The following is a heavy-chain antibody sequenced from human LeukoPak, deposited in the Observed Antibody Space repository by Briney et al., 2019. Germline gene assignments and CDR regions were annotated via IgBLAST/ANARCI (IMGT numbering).Heavy chain of an antibody. V-gene: IGHV3-33*06. CDR1: GFTFSSYG. Sequence: PGGSLRLSCAASGFTFSSYGMHWVRQAPGKGLEWVAVIWYDGSNKYYADSVKGRFTISRDNSKNTLYLQMNSLRAEDTAVYYCAKSPAPVTTVETRVGGFDYWGQGTLVTVSS. CDR3: AKSPAPVTTVETRVGGFDY. D-gene: IGHD4-23*01. CDR2: IWYDGSNK. J-gene: IGHJ4*02.